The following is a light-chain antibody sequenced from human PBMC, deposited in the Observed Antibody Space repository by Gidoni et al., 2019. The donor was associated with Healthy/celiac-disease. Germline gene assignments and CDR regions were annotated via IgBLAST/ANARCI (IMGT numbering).Light chain of an antibody. J-gene: IGLJ3*02. CDR3: YSAADNCWV. Sequence: SYELTQPSSVSVSPGQTARITCSGDVLAKKYARWFQQKPGQAPVLVIYKDSERPSGIPERFSGSSSGTTVTLTISGAQVEDEADYYCYSAADNCWVFGGGTKLTVL. CDR2: KDS. V-gene: IGLV3-27*01. CDR1: VLAKKY.